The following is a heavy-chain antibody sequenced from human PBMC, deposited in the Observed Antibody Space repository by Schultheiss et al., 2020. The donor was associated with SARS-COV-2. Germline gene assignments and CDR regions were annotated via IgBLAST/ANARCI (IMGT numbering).Heavy chain of an antibody. V-gene: IGHV4-59*01. CDR2: IYYSGST. J-gene: IGHJ5*02. CDR1: GGSISSYY. CDR3: ARGTKGTTVWFDP. Sequence: GSLRLSCTVSGGSISSYYWSWIRQPPGKGLEWIGYIYYSGSTNYNPSLKSRVTISVDTSKNQFSLKLSSVTAADTAVYYCARGTKGTTVWFDPWGQGTLVTVSS. D-gene: IGHD4-17*01.